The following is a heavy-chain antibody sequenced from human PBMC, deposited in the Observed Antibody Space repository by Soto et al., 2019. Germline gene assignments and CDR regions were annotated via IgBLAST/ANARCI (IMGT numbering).Heavy chain of an antibody. CDR2: ISYDGSYK. J-gene: IGHJ4*02. CDR1: GFTFSNYA. V-gene: IGHV3-30*18. Sequence: QVQLVESGGGVVQPGRSLRLSCAASGFTFSNYAMHWVRQAPGKGLEWVALISYDGSYKYLADSVKGRFTISRDNSTNTVYLQLNSIRAEDTAVYYCAKKAAYCASTLGSIDYLGQGTLVTVSS. D-gene: IGHD2-2*01. CDR3: AKKAAYCASTLGSIDY.